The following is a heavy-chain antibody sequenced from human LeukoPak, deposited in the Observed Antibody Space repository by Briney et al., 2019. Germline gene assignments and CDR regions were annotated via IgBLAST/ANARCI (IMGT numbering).Heavy chain of an antibody. Sequence: ASVKVSCKASGYTFTSYGISWVRQAPGQGLEWMGWIGAYNGNTNYAQKLQGRVTMTTDTSTSTAYMELRSLRSDDTAVYYCARMYYDFWSGYSTFDPWGQGTLVTVSS. CDR3: ARMYYDFWSGYSTFDP. V-gene: IGHV1-18*01. D-gene: IGHD3-3*01. CDR1: GYTFTSYG. CDR2: IGAYNGNT. J-gene: IGHJ5*02.